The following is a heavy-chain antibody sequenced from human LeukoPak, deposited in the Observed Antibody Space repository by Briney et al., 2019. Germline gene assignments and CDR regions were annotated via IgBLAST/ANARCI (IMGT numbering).Heavy chain of an antibody. Sequence: GGSLRLSCAASGFTFSSYAMHWVRQAPGKGLEWVAVISYDGSNKYYADSVKGRFTISRDNSKNTLYLQMNSLRAEDTAVYYCARSYYYDSYFDLWGRGTLVTVSS. J-gene: IGHJ2*01. V-gene: IGHV3-30-3*01. CDR2: ISYDGSNK. CDR1: GFTFSSYA. D-gene: IGHD3-22*01. CDR3: ARSYYYDSYFDL.